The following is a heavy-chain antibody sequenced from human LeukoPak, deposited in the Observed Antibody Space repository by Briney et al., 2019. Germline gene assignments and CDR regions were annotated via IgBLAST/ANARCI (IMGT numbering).Heavy chain of an antibody. J-gene: IGHJ4*02. Sequence: PGGTLRLSCAASGFTFSDYSMDWVCQAPGKGQEWVCRVRKKADSYATEYATSVKGRFTISRDDSKNSLYLQMDSLNTDDTAVYHCVSLVGVFWGLGTLVTVSS. CDR3: VSLVGVF. CDR2: VRKKADSYAT. V-gene: IGHV3-72*01. CDR1: GFTFSDYS. D-gene: IGHD2-15*01.